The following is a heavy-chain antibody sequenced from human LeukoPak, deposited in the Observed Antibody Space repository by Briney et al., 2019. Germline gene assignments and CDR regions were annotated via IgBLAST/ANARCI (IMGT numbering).Heavy chain of an antibody. CDR1: GFTFSGYA. D-gene: IGHD2-15*01. CDR2: IWYDGTNK. Sequence: PGGSLRLSCAASGFTFSGYAMHWVRQAPGKGLEWVALIWYDGTNKYYADSVKGRFTISRDNSKNTLYLQMNSLRAEDTAVYYCARARLSDSHYYYMDVWGKGTTVTVSS. CDR3: ARARLSDSHYYYMDV. V-gene: IGHV3-33*01. J-gene: IGHJ6*03.